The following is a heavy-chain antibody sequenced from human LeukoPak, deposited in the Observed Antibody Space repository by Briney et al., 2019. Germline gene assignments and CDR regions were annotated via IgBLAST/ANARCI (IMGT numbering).Heavy chain of an antibody. CDR3: ARDAHTGDDFDY. Sequence: GGSLRLSCAASGFTFSSYWMHWVRQAPGKGLVWVSGINSDGSSTRYADSVKGRFTISRDNAKNTLYLQMNSLRAEDTAVYYCARDAHTGDDFDYWGQGTLVTVSS. CDR1: GFTFSSYW. J-gene: IGHJ4*02. CDR2: INSDGSST. D-gene: IGHD3-16*01. V-gene: IGHV3-74*01.